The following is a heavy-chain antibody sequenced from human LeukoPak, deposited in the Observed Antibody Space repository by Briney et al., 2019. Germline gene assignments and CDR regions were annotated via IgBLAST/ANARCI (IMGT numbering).Heavy chain of an antibody. V-gene: IGHV3-23*01. CDR3: AKDGRIMIFGMVRPHYHSGMDV. D-gene: IGHD3/OR15-3a*01. J-gene: IGHJ6*02. CDR2: ISSSGGST. CDR1: GFTFSSYA. Sequence: PGGSLRLSCAASGFTFSSYAMSWVRQAPGKGLEWVSTISSSGGSTYYVDSVKGRFTISRDNSRNTLYLQMNSLRAEDTAVYYCAKDGRIMIFGMVRPHYHSGMDVWGQGTTVTVSS.